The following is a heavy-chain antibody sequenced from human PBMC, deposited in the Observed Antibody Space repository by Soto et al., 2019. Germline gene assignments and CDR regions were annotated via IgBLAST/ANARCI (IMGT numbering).Heavy chain of an antibody. CDR2: ISGSGGST. V-gene: IGHV3-23*01. Sequence: EVHLLESGGGLVQPGGSLRLSCAASGFTFSSHAMSWVCQAPGKGLEWVSGISGSGGSTYSADSVKGRFTISRDNSKNTLYLQMNSLRAEDTALYYCAKQLNYDFWSGYPDAFDIWGQGTMVIVSS. CDR3: AKQLNYDFWSGYPDAFDI. D-gene: IGHD3-3*01. J-gene: IGHJ3*02. CDR1: GFTFSSHA.